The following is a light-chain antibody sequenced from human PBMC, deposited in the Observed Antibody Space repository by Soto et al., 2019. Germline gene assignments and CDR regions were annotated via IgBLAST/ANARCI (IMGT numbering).Light chain of an antibody. V-gene: IGLV1-40*01. CDR2: ANK. Sequence: QSVLTQPPLVSGAPGQRVTISCTGSSSNIGAGYDVHWYQQLPGTAPKLLMYANKNRPSGVPDRFSGSKSGTSASLAITGLQAEDEADYYCQSYDSSLRGSVFGTGTKVTVL. J-gene: IGLJ1*01. CDR3: QSYDSSLRGSV. CDR1: SSNIGAGYD.